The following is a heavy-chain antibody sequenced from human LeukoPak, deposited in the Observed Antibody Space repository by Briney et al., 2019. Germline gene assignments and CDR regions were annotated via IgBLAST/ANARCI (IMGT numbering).Heavy chain of an antibody. CDR2: INPKSGGA. Sequence: GASVRVSCKASEYTFIGYFMHWVRQAPGQGLEWMGWINPKSGGANYAQKFQGRVTMSRDTSINTAYMELSRLRFDDTAVYYCARGYFWSDCPIMYFHYWGQGTLVTVSS. J-gene: IGHJ4*02. CDR1: EYTFIGYF. V-gene: IGHV1-2*02. D-gene: IGHD3-3*01. CDR3: ARGYFWSDCPIMYFHY.